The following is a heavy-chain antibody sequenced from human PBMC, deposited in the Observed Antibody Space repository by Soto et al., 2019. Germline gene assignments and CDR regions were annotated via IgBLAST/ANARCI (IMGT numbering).Heavy chain of an antibody. J-gene: IGHJ5*02. CDR1: GGTFSSYT. Sequence: GASVKVSCKASGGTFSSYTISWVRQAPGQGLEWMGRIIPILGIANYAQKFQGRVTITADKSTSTAYMELSSLRSEDTAVYYCARVYLVGEAALFDPWGQGTLVTVSS. D-gene: IGHD6-6*01. V-gene: IGHV1-69*02. CDR2: IIPILGIA. CDR3: ARVYLVGEAALFDP.